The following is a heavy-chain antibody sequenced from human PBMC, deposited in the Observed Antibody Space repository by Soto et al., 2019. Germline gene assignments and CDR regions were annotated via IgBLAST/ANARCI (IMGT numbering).Heavy chain of an antibody. V-gene: IGHV1-69*13. Sequence: SVKVSCKASGGTFSSYAISWVRQAPGQGPEWMGGIIPIFGTANYAQKFQGRVTITADESTSTAYMELSSLRSEDTAVYYCARGGEYVWGSYRRNYYDSSGYYPFDYWGQGTLVTVSS. D-gene: IGHD3-22*01. J-gene: IGHJ4*02. CDR2: IIPIFGTA. CDR3: ARGGEYVWGSYRRNYYDSSGYYPFDY. CDR1: GGTFSSYA.